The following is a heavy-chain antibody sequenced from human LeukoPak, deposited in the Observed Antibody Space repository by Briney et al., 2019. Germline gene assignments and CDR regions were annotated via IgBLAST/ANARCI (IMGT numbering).Heavy chain of an antibody. D-gene: IGHD3-10*01. J-gene: IGHJ2*01. Sequence: PGGSLRLSCAASGFTFSSYWMSWVRQAPGKGLEWVANIKQDGSEKYYVDSVKGRCTISRDNSKNTLYLQMNSLRAEATAVYYCAREIPHPSGGADGGWYFDLWGRGTLVTVSS. CDR1: GFTFSSYW. V-gene: IGHV3-7*01. CDR2: IKQDGSEK. CDR3: AREIPHPSGGADGGWYFDL.